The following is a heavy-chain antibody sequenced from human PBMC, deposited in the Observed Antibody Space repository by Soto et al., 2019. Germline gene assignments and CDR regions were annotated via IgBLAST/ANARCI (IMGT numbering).Heavy chain of an antibody. J-gene: IGHJ4*02. D-gene: IGHD2-2*01. V-gene: IGHV3-21*01. CDR1: GFTFSSYS. Sequence: GGSLRLSCAASGFTFSSYSMNWVRQAPGKGLEWVSSISSSSSYIYYADSVKGRFTISRDNAKNSLYLQMNSLRAEDTAVYYCARDTPSIVVVPAAIDYWGQGTLVTVSS. CDR2: ISSSSSYI. CDR3: ARDTPSIVVVPAAIDY.